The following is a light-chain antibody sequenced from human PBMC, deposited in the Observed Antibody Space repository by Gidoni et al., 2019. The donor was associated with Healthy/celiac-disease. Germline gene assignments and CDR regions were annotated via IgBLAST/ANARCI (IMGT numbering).Light chain of an antibody. J-gene: IGLJ2*01. CDR1: SPNIGSNT. CDR2: SNN. CDR3: AAWDDSLNVHVV. V-gene: IGLV1-44*01. Sequence: QSVLTQPPSASGTPGQRVTISCSGSSPNIGSNTVNWYQQLPGTAPKHLIYSNNQRPSGVPDRFSGSKSGTSASLAISGLQSEDEADYYCAAWDDSLNVHVVFGGGTKLTVL.